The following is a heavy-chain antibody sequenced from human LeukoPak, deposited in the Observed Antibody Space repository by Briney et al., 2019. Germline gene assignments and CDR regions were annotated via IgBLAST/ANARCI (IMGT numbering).Heavy chain of an antibody. CDR2: IYYSGST. V-gene: IGHV4-59*01. J-gene: IGHJ3*02. CDR1: GGSISSYY. Sequence: SETLSLTCTVSGGSISSYYWSWIRQPPGKGLEWIGYIYYSGSTNYNPSLKSRVTISVDTSKNQFSLKLSSVTAADTAVYYCARSYGSGSYYKPLGAFDIWGQGTMVTASS. D-gene: IGHD3-10*01. CDR3: ARSYGSGSYYKPLGAFDI.